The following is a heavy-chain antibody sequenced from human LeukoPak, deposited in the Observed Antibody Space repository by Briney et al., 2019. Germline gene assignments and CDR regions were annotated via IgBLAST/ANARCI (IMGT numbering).Heavy chain of an antibody. D-gene: IGHD2-2*01. V-gene: IGHV3-23*01. CDR2: IIVVAEYI. Sequence: GGSLRLSCAASGFTFSTYVMNWFRQAPGKGLEWVSTIIVVAEYIFYADSVKGRFTISRDDSNNALYLQMHSLRAEDTAVYYCARVADIVVVPAAIKGAFDIWGQGTMVPVSS. J-gene: IGHJ3*02. CDR3: ARVADIVVVPAAIKGAFDI. CDR1: GFTFSTYV.